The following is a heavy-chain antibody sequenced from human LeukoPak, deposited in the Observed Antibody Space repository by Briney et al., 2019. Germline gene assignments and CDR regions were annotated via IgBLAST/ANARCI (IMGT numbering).Heavy chain of an antibody. Sequence: GGSLRLSCAASGFTFSSYSMNWVRQAPGKGLEWVSSISSSSSYIYYADSVKGRFTISRDNAKNSLYLQMNSLRAEDTAVYYCAKAVSAPYDILTGPSMDVWGQGTTVTVSS. J-gene: IGHJ6*02. D-gene: IGHD3-9*01. CDR3: AKAVSAPYDILTGPSMDV. CDR2: ISSSSSYI. V-gene: IGHV3-21*04. CDR1: GFTFSSYS.